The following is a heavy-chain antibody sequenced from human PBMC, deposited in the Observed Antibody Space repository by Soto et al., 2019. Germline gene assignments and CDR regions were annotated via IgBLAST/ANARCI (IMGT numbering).Heavy chain of an antibody. Sequence: QVQLVQSGAEVKKPGASVKVSCKASGYTFTGYYMHWVRQAPGQGLEWMGWINPNSGGTNYAQKFQGRVTMTRDTSISTAYMELSRLRSDDTAVYYCARVGGWHPWATNHFDYWGQGTLVTVSS. CDR2: INPNSGGT. D-gene: IGHD6-19*01. CDR3: ARVGGWHPWATNHFDY. V-gene: IGHV1-2*02. J-gene: IGHJ4*02. CDR1: GYTFTGYY.